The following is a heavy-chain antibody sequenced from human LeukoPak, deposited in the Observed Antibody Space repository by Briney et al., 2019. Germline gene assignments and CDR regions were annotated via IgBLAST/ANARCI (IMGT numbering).Heavy chain of an antibody. Sequence: GGSLRLSCAASGFTFSAFWMHWVRQAPGKGLIWVSRIDRDGFPTIYADSVKGRFTVSRNNARNTLYLQMNNLRDEDSAVYYCAASRWSGALDFWGKGSLVTVSS. CDR1: GFTFSAFW. J-gene: IGHJ4*02. CDR2: IDRDGFPT. V-gene: IGHV3-74*01. D-gene: IGHD3-3*01. CDR3: AASRWSGALDF.